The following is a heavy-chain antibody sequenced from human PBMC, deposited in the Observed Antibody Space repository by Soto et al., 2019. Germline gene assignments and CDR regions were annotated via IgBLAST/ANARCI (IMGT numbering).Heavy chain of an antibody. CDR1: GFIFSSYA. V-gene: IGHV3-30-3*01. Sequence: GGSLRLSCAASGFIFSSYAMHWVRQAPGKGLEWVAVISYDGTNKYYADSVKGRFTMSRDNSRNTLYLQMNSLRAEDTAVYYCASREGGSGHYSAFDYWGQGTVVTVSS. CDR3: ASREGGSGHYSAFDY. J-gene: IGHJ4*02. D-gene: IGHD3-22*01. CDR2: ISYDGTNK.